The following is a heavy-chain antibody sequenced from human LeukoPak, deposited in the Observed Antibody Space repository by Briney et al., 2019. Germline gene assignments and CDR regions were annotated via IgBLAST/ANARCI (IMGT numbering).Heavy chain of an antibody. Sequence: GESLKISCKGSGYTFSNYWIGWVRQMPGKGLEWMGIIHPADSDTRYSPSFQGQVTFSADKFISTAYLQWSSLKASDTAMYYCARSESYDFWSGYLADAFDIWGQGTMVTVSS. CDR3: ARSESYDFWSGYLADAFDI. J-gene: IGHJ3*02. CDR2: IHPADSDT. CDR1: GYTFSNYW. D-gene: IGHD3-3*01. V-gene: IGHV5-51*01.